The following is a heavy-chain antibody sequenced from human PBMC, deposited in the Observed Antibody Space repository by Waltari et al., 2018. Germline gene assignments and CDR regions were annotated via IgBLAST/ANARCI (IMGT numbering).Heavy chain of an antibody. CDR1: GGTFSSYA. CDR2: IIPIVGTG. V-gene: IGHV1-69*13. CDR3: AITTYYYDSSGWRDV. J-gene: IGHJ6*02. Sequence: QVQLVQSGAEVKKPGSSVKVSCKASGGTFSSYAISWVRKAPGQGLEWMEGIIPIVGTGSYAQQFQGRVTITADESTSTAYMELSSLRSEGTAVYYCAITTYYYDSSGWRDVWGQGTTVTVSS. D-gene: IGHD3-22*01.